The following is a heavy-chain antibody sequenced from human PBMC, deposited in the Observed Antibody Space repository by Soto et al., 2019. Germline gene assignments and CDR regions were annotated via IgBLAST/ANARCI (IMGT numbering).Heavy chain of an antibody. CDR3: ARESGGATATLDYYYFDMDV. J-gene: IGHJ6*03. D-gene: IGHD5-12*01. CDR1: GASFNDYY. V-gene: IGHV1-2*04. Sequence: QVQLVQSGAEVRTPGASVTVSCRSSGASFNDYYIHWVRQAPGQGFEWMGWINPNGGVTKSAQKLQGWVSRTRDTSIRTVYMQLSRLRSDDTAVYYCARESGGATATLDYYYFDMDVWGTGTTVTGAS. CDR2: INPNGGVT.